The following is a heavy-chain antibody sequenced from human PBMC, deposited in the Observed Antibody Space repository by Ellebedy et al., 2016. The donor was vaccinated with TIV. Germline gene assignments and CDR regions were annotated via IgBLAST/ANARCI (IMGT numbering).Heavy chain of an antibody. D-gene: IGHD4-17*01. Sequence: GESLKISCVASGFSFRSYWMSWVRPAPGKGLEWVANIYQDGSNQYYVDSVKGRFTISRDNAKNSLYLHMNSRRAEETAVYYCARRGSYGDYSVQVNSWFDLWGQGTLVTVSS. V-gene: IGHV3-7*01. CDR2: IYQDGSNQ. CDR1: GFSFRSYW. CDR3: ARRGSYGDYSVQVNSWFDL. J-gene: IGHJ5*02.